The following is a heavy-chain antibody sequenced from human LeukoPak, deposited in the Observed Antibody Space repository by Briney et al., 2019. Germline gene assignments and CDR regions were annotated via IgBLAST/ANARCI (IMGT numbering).Heavy chain of an antibody. CDR1: GGSISSGGYY. D-gene: IGHD4-17*01. Sequence: PSETLSLTCTVSGGSISSGGYYWRWIRQHPGKGLEWIGYIYYSGSTYYNPSLKSRVTISVDTSKNQFSLKLSSVTAADTAVYYCARDHGDSFNFDYWGQGTLVTVSS. V-gene: IGHV4-31*03. CDR2: IYYSGST. CDR3: ARDHGDSFNFDY. J-gene: IGHJ4*02.